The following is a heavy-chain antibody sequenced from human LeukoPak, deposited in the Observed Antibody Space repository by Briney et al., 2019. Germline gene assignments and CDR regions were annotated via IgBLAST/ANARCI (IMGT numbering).Heavy chain of an antibody. V-gene: IGHV3-21*01. CDR1: GFTFSSYS. D-gene: IGHD1-26*01. CDR2: ISSSSSYI. CDR3: ARGGPWELPLDY. Sequence: PGGSLRLSCAASGFTFSSYSMNWVRQAPGKGLEWVSSISSSSSYIYYADSVKGRFTISRDNAKNSLYLQMNSLRAEDTAVYYCARGGPWELPLDYWGQGTLATVSS. J-gene: IGHJ4*02.